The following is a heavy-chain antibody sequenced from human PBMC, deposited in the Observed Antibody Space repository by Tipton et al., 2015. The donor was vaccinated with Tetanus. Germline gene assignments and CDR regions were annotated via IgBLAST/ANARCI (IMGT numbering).Heavy chain of an antibody. CDR3: ARGGSHFDY. J-gene: IGHJ4*02. CDR2: VTPIFGTT. CDR1: GGTFTNYA. V-gene: IGHV1-69*01. D-gene: IGHD1-26*01. Sequence: QSGAEVKKPGSSVKVSCKASGGTFTNYALSWVRQAPGQGLEWVGGVTPIFGTTNSAPKFQGRVTITADESTNTAYMELRSLRSDDAALYYCARGGSHFDYWGQGTLVTVSS.